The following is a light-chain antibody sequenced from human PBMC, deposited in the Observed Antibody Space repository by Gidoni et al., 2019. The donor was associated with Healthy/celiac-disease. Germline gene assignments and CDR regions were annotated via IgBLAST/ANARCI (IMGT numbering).Light chain of an antibody. V-gene: IGKV1-5*01. Sequence: DIHMTQSPSTLSASVGDRVTITCRASLRISSWLAWYQQKPGKAPKLLIYDASSLESGVPSRFSGSGSGTEFTLTISSLQPDDFATYYCQQYNSYQYTFGQGTKLEIK. CDR1: LRISSW. CDR2: DAS. CDR3: QQYNSYQYT. J-gene: IGKJ2*01.